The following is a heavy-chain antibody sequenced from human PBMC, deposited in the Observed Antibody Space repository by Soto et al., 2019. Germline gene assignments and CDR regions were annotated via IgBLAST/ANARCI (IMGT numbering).Heavy chain of an antibody. CDR2: IIPTFGTA. J-gene: IGHJ4*02. CDR1: GGTFSSYA. V-gene: IGHV1-69*12. CDR3: ARTAYCGGDCYSPHFDY. D-gene: IGHD2-21*02. Sequence: QVQLVQSGAEVKKPGSSVKVSCKASGGTFSSYAISWVRQAPGQGLEWMGGIIPTFGTANYAQKFQGRVTITADESTSTAYMELSSLRSEDTAVYYCARTAYCGGDCYSPHFDYWGQGTLVTVSS.